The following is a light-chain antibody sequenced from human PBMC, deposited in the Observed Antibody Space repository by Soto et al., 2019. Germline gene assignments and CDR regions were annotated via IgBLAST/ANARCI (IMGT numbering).Light chain of an antibody. V-gene: IGKV1-39*01. CDR1: QSISNY. CDR2: AAS. J-gene: IGKJ4*01. CDR3: QQCYSSPLT. Sequence: DIQMSHSPSSLSASIADRVTITCRASQSISNYLNWYQQQPGKAPKLLIYAASSLQSGVPSRFSGSGSGTDFTLTISSLQPEDFATYYCQQCYSSPLTFGGGTKVDIK.